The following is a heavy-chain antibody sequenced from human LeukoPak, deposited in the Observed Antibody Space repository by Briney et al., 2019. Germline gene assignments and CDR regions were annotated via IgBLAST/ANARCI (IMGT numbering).Heavy chain of an antibody. CDR2: VHYTGGT. D-gene: IGHD3-9*01. CDR3: PRGYFDAAGYSNPFDS. CDR1: GASISSSY. V-gene: IGHV4-59*01. Sequence: PSETLSLTCTVSGASISSSYWSWIRQSPAKRLEWIGYVHYTGGTNYNPSLKSRVTISVDTSKNQFSLILTSVTAADTAMYYCPRGYFDAAGYSNPFDSWSQGALVTVSS. J-gene: IGHJ4*02.